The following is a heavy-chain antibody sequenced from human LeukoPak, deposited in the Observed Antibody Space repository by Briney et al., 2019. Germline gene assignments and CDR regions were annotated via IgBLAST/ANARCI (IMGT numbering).Heavy chain of an antibody. CDR1: GGSISSYY. V-gene: IGHV4-59*01. J-gene: IGHJ6*03. D-gene: IGHD6-19*01. Sequence: PSETLSLTCTVSGGSISSYYWSWIRQPPGKGLEGIGYIYYSGSTNYNPSLKSRVTISVDTSKNQFSLKLSSVTAADTAVYYCARVHKGIAVAGTVHYYYYMDVWGKGTTVTVSS. CDR2: IYYSGST. CDR3: ARVHKGIAVAGTVHYYYYMDV.